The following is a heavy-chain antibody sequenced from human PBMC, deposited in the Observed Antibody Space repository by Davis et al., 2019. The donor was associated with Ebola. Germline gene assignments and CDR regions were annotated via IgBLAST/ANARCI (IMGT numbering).Heavy chain of an antibody. J-gene: IGHJ4*02. CDR3: ARDRGFGYFDY. CDR1: GYTFTSYC. CDR2: INPSGGST. D-gene: IGHD3-10*01. V-gene: IGHV1-46*01. Sequence: ASVKVSCKASGYTFTSYCMHWVRQAPGQGLEWMGIINPSGGSTSYAQKFQGRVTMTRDTSTSTVYMELSSLRSEDTAVYYCARDRGFGYFDYWGQGTLVTVSS.